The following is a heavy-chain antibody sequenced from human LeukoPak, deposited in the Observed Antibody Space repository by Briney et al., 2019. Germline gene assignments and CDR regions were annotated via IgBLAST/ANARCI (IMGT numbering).Heavy chain of an antibody. D-gene: IGHD2-2*01. Sequence: SQTLSLTCAVYGGSLTSYYWSWFRQPPGKGLGRVGEFNHNGITKHNPSLKSRVTMSVDTSKNQFSLKVTSVTAADTAVYYCARARSICISDTCYAPPGFWGKGTLVTVSS. V-gene: IGHV4-34*01. CDR1: GGSLTSYY. CDR3: ARARSICISDTCYAPPGF. CDR2: FNHNGIT. J-gene: IGHJ4*02.